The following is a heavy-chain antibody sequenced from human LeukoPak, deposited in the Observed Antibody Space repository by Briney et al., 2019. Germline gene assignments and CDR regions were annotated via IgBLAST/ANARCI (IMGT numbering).Heavy chain of an antibody. D-gene: IGHD3-16*01. J-gene: IGHJ5*02. Sequence: GGSLRLSCAASGFTFSNYAMSWVRQAPGKGLEWVSATSGSGDSTYYADSVKGRFTISRDNSKNTLYLQMNSLRAEDTAVYYCANPFGGSSWGQGTLVTVSS. CDR3: ANPFGGSS. V-gene: IGHV3-23*01. CDR2: TSGSGDST. CDR1: GFTFSNYA.